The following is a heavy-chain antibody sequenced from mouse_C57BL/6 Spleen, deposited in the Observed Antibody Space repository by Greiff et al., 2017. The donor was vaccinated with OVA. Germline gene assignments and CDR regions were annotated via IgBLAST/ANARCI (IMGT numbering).Heavy chain of an antibody. V-gene: IGHV1-15*01. Sequence: QVQLQQSGAELVRPGASVTLSCKASGYTFTDYEMHWVKQTPVHGLEWIGAIDPETGGTAYNQKFKGKAILTADKSSSTAYMELRSLTSEDSAVYYCTRPEAFITTVFDYWGQGTTLTVSS. CDR1: GYTFTDYE. CDR3: TRPEAFITTVFDY. D-gene: IGHD1-1*01. CDR2: IDPETGGT. J-gene: IGHJ2*01.